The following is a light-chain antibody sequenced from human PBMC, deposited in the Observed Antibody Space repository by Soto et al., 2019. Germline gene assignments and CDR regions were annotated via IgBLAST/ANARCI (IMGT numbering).Light chain of an antibody. V-gene: IGKV3-20*01. CDR3: QQYGSSPLT. CDR2: GDS. Sequence: EIVLTQSPGTLSLSPGERATLSCRASQSVSSSYLAWYQQKPGQAPRLLIYGDSSRATDIPDRFSGSGSGTDFTLTISRLEPEDFAVYYCQQYGSSPLTFGQGTKVEIK. CDR1: QSVSSSY. J-gene: IGKJ1*01.